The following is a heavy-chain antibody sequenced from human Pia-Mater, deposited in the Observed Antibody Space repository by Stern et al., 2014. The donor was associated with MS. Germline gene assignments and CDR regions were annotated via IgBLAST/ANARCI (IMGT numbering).Heavy chain of an antibody. CDR1: GGSITNRDY. Sequence: QMQLVQSGPGLVKPSETLSLTCTVSGGSITNRDYWGWIRQPPGKGLEWIVSVYYSGITYYRPSLKSRAAISIDTSRNQFFLRLTSVTATDTAVYFCARGVTAVTNYVPNWCFDLWGRGTLVTVSS. CDR2: VYYSGIT. J-gene: IGHJ2*01. V-gene: IGHV4-39*01. D-gene: IGHD4-11*01. CDR3: ARGVTAVTNYVPNWCFDL.